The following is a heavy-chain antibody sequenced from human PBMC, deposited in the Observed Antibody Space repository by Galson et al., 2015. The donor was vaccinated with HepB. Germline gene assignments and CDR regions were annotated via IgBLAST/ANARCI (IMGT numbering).Heavy chain of an antibody. V-gene: IGHV1-58*01. D-gene: IGHD3-16*02. CDR1: GFTFTSSA. Sequence: SVKVSCKASGFTFTSSAVQWVRQARGQRLEWIGWIVVGSGNTNYAQKFQERVTITRDMSTSTAYMELSSLRSEDTAVYYCAVGMITFGGVIPDGGDWGQGTLVTVSS. CDR3: AVGMITFGGVIPDGGD. CDR2: IVVGSGNT. J-gene: IGHJ4*02.